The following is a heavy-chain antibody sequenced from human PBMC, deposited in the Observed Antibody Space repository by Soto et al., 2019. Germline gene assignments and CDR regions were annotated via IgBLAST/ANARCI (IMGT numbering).Heavy chain of an antibody. CDR3: VGGQYYFDY. V-gene: IGHV3-30*03. CDR2: ISYDGSDK. D-gene: IGHD3-10*01. CDR1: GFPFTSYG. Sequence: QVQLVESGGGVVQPGRSLRLSCAASGFPFTSYGMHWVREGPDKGLEWVAIISYDGSDKYYADSVKGRFTISRDNSKNNLYLQMNSLRPEDTALYYCVGGQYYFDYRGQGTLVIVSS. J-gene: IGHJ4*02.